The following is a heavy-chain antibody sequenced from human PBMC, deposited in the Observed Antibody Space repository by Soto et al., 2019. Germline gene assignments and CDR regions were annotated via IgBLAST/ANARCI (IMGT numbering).Heavy chain of an antibody. Sequence: GGSLRLSCAASGFTFSSYAMSWVRQAPGKGLEWVSAISGSGGSTYYADSVKGRFTISRDNSKNTLYLQMNSLRAEDTAVYYCAKDRRDYVWGSYRSYWGQGTLVTVSS. D-gene: IGHD3-16*02. CDR3: AKDRRDYVWGSYRSY. CDR2: ISGSGGST. J-gene: IGHJ4*02. CDR1: GFTFSSYA. V-gene: IGHV3-23*01.